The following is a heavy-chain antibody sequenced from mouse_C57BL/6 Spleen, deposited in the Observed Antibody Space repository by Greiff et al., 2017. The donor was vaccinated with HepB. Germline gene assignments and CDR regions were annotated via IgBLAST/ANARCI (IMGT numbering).Heavy chain of an antibody. CDR2: INPYNGDT. D-gene: IGHD4-1*01. Sequence: EVQLQQSGPELVKPGASVKISCKASGYSFTGYFMNWVMQSHGKSLEWIGRINPYNGDTFYNQKFKGKATLTVDKSSSTAHMELRSLTSEDSAVYYCARVSRGTGTPFDYWGQGTTLTVSA. CDR3: ARVSRGTGTPFDY. CDR1: GYSFTGYF. V-gene: IGHV1-20*01. J-gene: IGHJ2*01.